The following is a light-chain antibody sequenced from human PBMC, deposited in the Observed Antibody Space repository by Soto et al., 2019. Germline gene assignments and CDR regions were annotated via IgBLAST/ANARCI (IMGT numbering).Light chain of an antibody. Sequence: QSLLTHPASLSGSPGQSGTISCTGTSSDVGSYNFVSWYQQLPGKAPKLMIYEVSNRPSGVSNRFSGSKSGNTASLTISGLQAEDEADYYCSSYTTSSNYVFGSGTKVTVL. V-gene: IGLV2-14*01. CDR2: EVS. CDR3: SSYTTSSNYV. CDR1: SSDVGSYNF. J-gene: IGLJ1*01.